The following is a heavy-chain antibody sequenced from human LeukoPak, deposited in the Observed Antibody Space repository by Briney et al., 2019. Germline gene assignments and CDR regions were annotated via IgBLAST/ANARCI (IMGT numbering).Heavy chain of an antibody. D-gene: IGHD3-22*01. Sequence: PGGSLTLSCAASGFNFYNFAMSWVRQAPGRGLEWVSIISGDGVSTKYAASVKGRFTISRDDSKNTLYLQMSSLRAEDTAVYYCAKVGSPETYYYDSSGLDYFDYWGQGTLVTVSS. J-gene: IGHJ4*02. V-gene: IGHV3-23*01. CDR2: ISGDGVST. CDR1: GFNFYNFA. CDR3: AKVGSPETYYYDSSGLDYFDY.